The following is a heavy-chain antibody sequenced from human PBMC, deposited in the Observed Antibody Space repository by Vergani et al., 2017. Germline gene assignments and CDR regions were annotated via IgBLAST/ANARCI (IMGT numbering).Heavy chain of an antibody. CDR2: IRYDGSNK. CDR3: AKSASGLLWFGELSYFDY. J-gene: IGHJ4*02. Sequence: QVQLVESGGGVVQPGGSLRLSCAASGFTFSSDGMHWVRQAPGKGLEWVAFIRYDGSNKYYADSVKGRFTISRDNSKNTLYLQMNSLRAEDTAVYYCAKSASGLLWFGELSYFDYWGQGTLVTVSS. CDR1: GFTFSSDG. V-gene: IGHV3-30*02. D-gene: IGHD3-10*01.